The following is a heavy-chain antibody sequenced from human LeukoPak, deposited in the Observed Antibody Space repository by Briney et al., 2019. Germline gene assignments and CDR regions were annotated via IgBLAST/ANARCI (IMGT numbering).Heavy chain of an antibody. Sequence: GESLKISCKGSGYRFNAYWITWVRQMPGKGLEWMGSFYPGDSSTKYSPSFQGQVTISADKSISTAYLQWRSLKASDTAMYYCARRFSTSWYFDYWGQEALVTVSS. V-gene: IGHV5-51*01. CDR3: ARRFSTSWYFDY. D-gene: IGHD6-13*01. CDR2: FYPGDSST. CDR1: GYRFNAYW. J-gene: IGHJ4*02.